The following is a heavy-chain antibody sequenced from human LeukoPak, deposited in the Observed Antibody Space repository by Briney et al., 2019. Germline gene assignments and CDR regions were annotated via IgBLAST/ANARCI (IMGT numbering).Heavy chain of an antibody. V-gene: IGHV3-48*03. CDR2: ISSSGSTI. CDR3: AELGITMIGGV. CDR1: GFTFSSCE. D-gene: IGHD3-10*02. J-gene: IGHJ6*04. Sequence: GGSLRLSCAASGFTFSSCEMNWVRQAPGKGLEWVSYISSSGSTIYYADAVKGRFTISRDNAKNSLYLQMNSLRAEDTAVYYCAELGITMIGGVWGKGTTVTISS.